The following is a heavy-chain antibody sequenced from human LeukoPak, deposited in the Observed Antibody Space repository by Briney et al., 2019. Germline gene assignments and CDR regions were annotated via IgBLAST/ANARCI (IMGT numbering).Heavy chain of an antibody. V-gene: IGHV3-48*04. CDR2: ISSSSSTI. D-gene: IGHD6-13*01. CDR1: GFTFSSYS. Sequence: PGGSLRLSCAASGFTFSSYSMNWVRQAPGKGLEGVSYISSSSSTIYYADSVKGRFTISRDNAKNSLYLQMNSLRAEDTAVYYCARDKGGRAAAGTRWFDPWGQGTLVTVSS. J-gene: IGHJ5*02. CDR3: ARDKGGRAAAGTRWFDP.